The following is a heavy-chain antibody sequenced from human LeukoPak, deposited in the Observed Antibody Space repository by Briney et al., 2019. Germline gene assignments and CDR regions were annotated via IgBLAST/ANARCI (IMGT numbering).Heavy chain of an antibody. V-gene: IGHV1-8*01. D-gene: IGHD5-12*01. CDR2: MNPNSGNT. CDR3: ARRLKPYYYYYGMDV. J-gene: IGHJ6*02. CDR1: GYTFTSYD. Sequence: ASVKVSCKASGYTFTSYDINWVRQATGQGLEWMGWMNPNSGNTGYAQKFQGRVTMTRNTSISTAYMELSSLRSEDTAVYYCARRLKPYYYYYGMDVWGQGTTVTVSS.